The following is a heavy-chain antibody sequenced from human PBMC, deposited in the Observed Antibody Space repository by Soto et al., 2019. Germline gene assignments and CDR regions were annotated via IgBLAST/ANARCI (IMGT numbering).Heavy chain of an antibody. CDR1: GYTFTNYG. J-gene: IGHJ4*02. CDR2: ISGDNGDT. D-gene: IGHD3-22*01. CDR3: ARGSGYYYWDDY. Sequence: EASVKVSCKASGYTFTNYGTSWVRQAPGQGLEYMGWISGDNGDTHYAQKVQGRVTMTTDTSTNTAYMELSSLRSEDTAVYYCARGSGYYYWDDYWSQGTLVTVSS. V-gene: IGHV1-18*01.